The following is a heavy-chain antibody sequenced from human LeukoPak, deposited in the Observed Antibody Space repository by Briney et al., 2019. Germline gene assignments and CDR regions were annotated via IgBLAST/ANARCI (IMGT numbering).Heavy chain of an antibody. CDR1: GFTFSSYA. V-gene: IGHV4-34*01. J-gene: IGHJ6*03. D-gene: IGHD1-20*01. Sequence: GSLRLSCAASGFTFSSYAMRWVRQPPGKGLEWIGEINFDGSTTYNPSLQSRVTISIDTSKNQFSLKLSSVTAADTAIYYCARVSITGLPGYYDYYFMDVWGKGTTVIVSS. CDR3: ARVSITGLPGYYDYYFMDV. CDR2: INFDGST.